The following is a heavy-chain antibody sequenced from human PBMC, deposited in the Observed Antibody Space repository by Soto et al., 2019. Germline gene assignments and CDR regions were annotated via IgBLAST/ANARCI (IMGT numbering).Heavy chain of an antibody. J-gene: IGHJ6*02. CDR1: GYSISSGYY. CDR3: AREDIVATRNFYYYYGMDV. Sequence: SETLSLTCAVSGYSISSGYYWGWIRQPPGKGLEWIGSIYHSGSTYYNPSLKSRVTISVDTSKNQLSLKLSSVTAADTAVYYCAREDIVATRNFYYYYGMDVWGQGTTVTVSS. D-gene: IGHD5-12*01. CDR2: IYHSGST. V-gene: IGHV4-38-2*02.